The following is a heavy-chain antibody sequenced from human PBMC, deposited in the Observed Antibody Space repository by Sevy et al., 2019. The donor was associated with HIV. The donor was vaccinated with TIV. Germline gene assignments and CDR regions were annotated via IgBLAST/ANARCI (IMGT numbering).Heavy chain of an antibody. Sequence: LSLTCAASGFTFDDYTMNWVRQAPGKGLEWVSLITWDGGSTYYADSVKGRFTISRDNSKNSLYLQMNSLRTEDTALYYCAKDISGEGYLGSGYFDYWGQGTLVTVSS. V-gene: IGHV3-43*01. J-gene: IGHJ4*02. CDR2: ITWDGGST. CDR3: AKDISGEGYLGSGYFDY. D-gene: IGHD2-15*01. CDR1: GFTFDDYT.